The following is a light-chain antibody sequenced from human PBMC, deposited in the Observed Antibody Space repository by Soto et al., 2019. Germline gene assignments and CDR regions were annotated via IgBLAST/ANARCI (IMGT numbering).Light chain of an antibody. CDR1: QTISTF. J-gene: IGKJ4*01. CDR3: HQTYNLPPT. V-gene: IGKV1-39*01. CDR2: SIS. Sequence: DIQLTQSPSSLSASVGDRVSITCRTSQTISTFLNWYHHRPGQAPKLLIYSISNLQSGVPSRFSGGGAGTEFTLTISSLHPEDFGSHSCHQTYNLPPTFGGGTRVQIK.